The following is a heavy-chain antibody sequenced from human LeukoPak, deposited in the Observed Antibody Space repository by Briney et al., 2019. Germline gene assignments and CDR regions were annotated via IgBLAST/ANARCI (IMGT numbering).Heavy chain of an antibody. CDR1: GFSFSSYA. J-gene: IGHJ4*02. V-gene: IGHV3-30*04. CDR2: ISYDGNNE. CDR3: ARNWGDYGSGKYFDY. D-gene: IGHD3-10*01. Sequence: GRSLRLSCAASGFSFSSYAMHWVRQAPGKGLEWVAFISYDGNNEYYADSVKGRFTISRDNSNNTLSLQMNRLRAEDTAVYYCARNWGDYGSGKYFDYWGQGTLVTVSS.